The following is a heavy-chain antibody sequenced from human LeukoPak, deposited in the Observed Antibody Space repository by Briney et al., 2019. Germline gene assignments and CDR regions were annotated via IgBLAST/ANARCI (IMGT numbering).Heavy chain of an antibody. V-gene: IGHV3-53*01. D-gene: IGHD5-18*01. J-gene: IGHJ6*02. Sequence: PGGSLRLSCAASGFTVSSNYMSWVRQAPGKGLEWVSVIYSGGSTYYADSVKGRFTISRDNSKNTLCLQMNSLRAEDTAVYYCARAGTVRGYSYVSGMDVWGQGTTVTVSS. CDR2: IYSGGST. CDR1: GFTVSSNY. CDR3: ARAGTVRGYSYVSGMDV.